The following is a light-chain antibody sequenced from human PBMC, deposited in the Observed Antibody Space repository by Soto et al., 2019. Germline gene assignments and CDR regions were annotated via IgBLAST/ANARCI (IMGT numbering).Light chain of an antibody. CDR3: CSYAGSSTFYV. CDR2: EGS. CDR1: SSDVGSYNL. J-gene: IGLJ1*01. V-gene: IGLV2-23*01. Sequence: QSALTQPASVSGSPGQSITISCTGTSSDVGSYNLVSWYQQHPGKAPKLMIYEGSKLPSGVSNRFSGSKSGNTASLTISGLQAEDEADYYCCSYAGSSTFYVFGTGTKLTVL.